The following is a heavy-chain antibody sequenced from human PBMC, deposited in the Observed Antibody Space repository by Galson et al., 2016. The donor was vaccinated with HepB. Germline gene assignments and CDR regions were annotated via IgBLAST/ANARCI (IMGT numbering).Heavy chain of an antibody. CDR2: ISYDGRSK. CDR3: EKDLPPETGMGGFDY. D-gene: IGHD5-18*01. CDR1: GFTFSNYG. J-gene: IGHJ4*02. V-gene: IGHV3-30*18. Sequence: SLRLSCAASGFTFSNYGMHWVRQAPGRGLEWVAVISYDGRSKYSANSAKGRFTISRDNSKNTLYLQMNSQRAEDTALYYCEKDLPPETGMGGFDYWGQGTLVTVAS.